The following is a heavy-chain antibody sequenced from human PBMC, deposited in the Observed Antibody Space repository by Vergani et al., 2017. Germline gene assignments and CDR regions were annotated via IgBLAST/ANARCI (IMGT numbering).Heavy chain of an antibody. CDR2: IYYSGST. V-gene: IGHV4-59*01. Sequence: QVQLQESGPGLVKPSETLSLTCTVSGGSISSYYWSWIRQPPGKGLEWIGYIYYSGSTNYNPSLKSRVTISVDTSKNQFSLKLSSVTADETAVYYCARVRDSSGYFDYWGQGTLVTVSS. CDR3: ARVRDSSGYFDY. CDR1: GGSISSYY. J-gene: IGHJ4*02. D-gene: IGHD3-22*01.